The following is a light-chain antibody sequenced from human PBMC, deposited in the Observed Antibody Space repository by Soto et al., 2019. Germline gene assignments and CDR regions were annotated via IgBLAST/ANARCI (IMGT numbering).Light chain of an antibody. CDR1: SSNIGAGYD. V-gene: IGLV1-40*01. CDR2: GNS. CDR3: QSYDSSLSGWV. J-gene: IGLJ3*02. Sequence: QSVLTQPPSVSGAPGQRVTISCTGSSSNIGAGYDVHWYQQLPGTAPKLLIYGNSNRPSGVPDRFSGSKSGTSASLAITGLQADDEADYYCQSYDSSLSGWVFGGGTKVNVL.